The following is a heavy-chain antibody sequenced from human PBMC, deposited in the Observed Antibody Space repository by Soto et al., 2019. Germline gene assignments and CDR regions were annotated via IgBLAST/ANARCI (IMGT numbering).Heavy chain of an antibody. J-gene: IGHJ5*01. Sequence: EVQLLGSGGGLVQPGGSLRLSCAASGFTFSNYAMRWVRQAPGKGLEWVSTLSASGDETDYADFVEGRFTISRDNSENHLYLQMNSLRAQDTALYYCTKFEARAFVTRYTWFDFWGQGTLVTVSS. CDR2: LSASGDET. CDR3: TKFEARAFVTRYTWFDF. V-gene: IGHV3-23*01. CDR1: GFTFSNYA. D-gene: IGHD3-3*02.